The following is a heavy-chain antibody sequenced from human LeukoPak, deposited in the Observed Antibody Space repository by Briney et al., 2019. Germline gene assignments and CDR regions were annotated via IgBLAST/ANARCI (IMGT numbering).Heavy chain of an antibody. D-gene: IGHD1-26*01. Sequence: SETLSPTCAVYGGSFSGYYWSWIRQPPGKGLEWIGEINHSGSTNYNPSLKSRVTISVDTSKNQFSLKLSSVTAADTAVYYCARDVHISGRSVRIQGPPRYFDLWGRGTLVTVSS. V-gene: IGHV4-34*01. CDR1: GGSFSGYY. CDR3: ARDVHISGRSVRIQGPPRYFDL. CDR2: INHSGST. J-gene: IGHJ2*01.